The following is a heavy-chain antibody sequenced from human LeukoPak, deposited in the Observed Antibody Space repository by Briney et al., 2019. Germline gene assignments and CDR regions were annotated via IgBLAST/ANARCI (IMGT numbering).Heavy chain of an antibody. D-gene: IGHD1-26*01. CDR1: GFTFSSYA. V-gene: IGHV3-66*01. CDR2: IYSGGST. CDR3: ARVSGSYFDAIDY. J-gene: IGHJ4*02. Sequence: GGSLRLSCAASGFTFSSYAMSWVRQAPGKGLDWVSVIYSGGSTYYADSVKGRFTISRDNSKNTLYLQMKSLRVEDTAVYYCARVSGSYFDAIDYWGQGTLVTVSS.